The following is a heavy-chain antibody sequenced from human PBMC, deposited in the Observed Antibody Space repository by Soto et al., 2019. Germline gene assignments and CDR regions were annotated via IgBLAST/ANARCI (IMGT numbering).Heavy chain of an antibody. J-gene: IGHJ6*02. CDR2: ISYDGSNK. CDR3: AKDVHGNENGPCMDV. Sequence: GESLKISCAASGFTFSSYGMHWVRQAPGKGLEWVAVISYDGSNKYYADSVKGRFTISRDNSKNTLYLQMNSLRAEDTAVYYCAKDVHGNENGPCMDVWGQGNTVTVSS. CDR1: GFTFSSYG. D-gene: IGHD2-8*01. V-gene: IGHV3-30*18.